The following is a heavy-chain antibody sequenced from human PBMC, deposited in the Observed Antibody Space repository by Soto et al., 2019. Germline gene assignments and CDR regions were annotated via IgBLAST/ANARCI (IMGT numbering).Heavy chain of an antibody. V-gene: IGHV1-8*01. Sequence: QVQLVQSGAEVKKPGASVKVSCTTSGYTFTSHDINWVRQATGQGFEWMGWMNPNSGITGYAQKFQGRVTMTRDTSISTAYMELSSLRSEDTAVYYCVRNFNRFDPWGQGTLVTVSS. J-gene: IGHJ5*02. CDR3: VRNFNRFDP. CDR2: MNPNSGIT. CDR1: GYTFTSHD.